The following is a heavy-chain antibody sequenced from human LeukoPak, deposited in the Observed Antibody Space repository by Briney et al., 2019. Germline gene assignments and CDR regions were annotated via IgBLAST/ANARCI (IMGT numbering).Heavy chain of an antibody. CDR3: AREHDNKVRYYCGMDV. J-gene: IGHJ6*02. CDR1: GYIFTNYV. V-gene: IGHV1-18*01. CDR2: TSAYNGDT. D-gene: IGHD3-22*01. Sequence: GASVKVSCKASGYIFTNYVIHWVRQAPGQRLEWMGWTSAYNGDTNYAQQLQGRVTLTTDTSTSTAYMEVRSLTSDDTAVYYCAREHDNKVRYYCGMDVWGQGTTVTVSS.